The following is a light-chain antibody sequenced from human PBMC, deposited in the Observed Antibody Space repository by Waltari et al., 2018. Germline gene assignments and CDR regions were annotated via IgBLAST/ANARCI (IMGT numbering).Light chain of an antibody. CDR3: QQYNNWPPYT. V-gene: IGKV3-15*01. J-gene: IGKJ2*01. CDR1: QSVSNS. Sequence: ETVMTQSPATLYVSPGERVTLSCRASQSVSNSLAWFQQKPGQAPRLLIYNTSTRKSGTPARFSGSGSGTEFTLTINSLQSEDFAIYYCQQYNNWPPYTFGQGTRLEMK. CDR2: NTS.